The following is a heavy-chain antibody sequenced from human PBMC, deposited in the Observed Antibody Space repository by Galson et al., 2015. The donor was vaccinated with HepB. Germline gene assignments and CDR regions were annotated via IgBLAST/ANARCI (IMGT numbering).Heavy chain of an antibody. CDR1: GFTFSDYY. V-gene: IGHV3-11*06. J-gene: IGHJ4*02. CDR3: ARVADADYGDHSHFDS. CDR2: ISQSGTYT. Sequence: SLRLSCAASGFTFSDYYMSWIRQAPGKGLEWISYISQSGTYTNYADSVKGRFTISRDNAQNSLYLQINSLRAEDTAGYYCARVADADYGDHSHFDSWGQGTLVTVSS. D-gene: IGHD4-17*01.